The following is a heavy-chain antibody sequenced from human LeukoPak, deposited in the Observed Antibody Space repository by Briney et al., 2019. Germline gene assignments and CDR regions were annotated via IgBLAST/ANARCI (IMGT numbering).Heavy chain of an antibody. D-gene: IGHD6-13*01. CDR1: GGSISSYY. J-gene: IGHJ6*02. Sequence: SETLSLTCTVSGGSISSYYWSWIRQPPGEGLEWIGYIYYSGSTNYNPSLKSRVTISVDTSKNQFSLKLSSVTAADTAVYYCARGYSSSWSYYYYGMDVWGQGTTVTVSS. CDR2: IYYSGST. CDR3: ARGYSSSWSYYYYGMDV. V-gene: IGHV4-59*01.